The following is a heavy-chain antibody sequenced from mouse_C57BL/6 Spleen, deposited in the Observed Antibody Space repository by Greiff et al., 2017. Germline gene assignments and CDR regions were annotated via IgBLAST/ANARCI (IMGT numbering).Heavy chain of an antibody. CDR3: ARGRGNYFFAY. V-gene: IGHV1-50*01. D-gene: IGHD2-1*01. CDR2: IDPSDSYT. J-gene: IGHJ3*01. CDR1: GYTFTSYW. Sequence: QVQLQQPGAELVKPGASVKLSCKASGYTFTSYWMQWVKQRPGQGLEWIGEIDPSDSYTNYNQKFKGKATLTVDTSSSTAYMQLSSLTSEDSAVYYCARGRGNYFFAYWGQGTLVTVSA.